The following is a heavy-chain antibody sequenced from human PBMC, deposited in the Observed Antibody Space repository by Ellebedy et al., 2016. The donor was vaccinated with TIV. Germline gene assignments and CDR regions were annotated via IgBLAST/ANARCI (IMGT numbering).Heavy chain of an antibody. D-gene: IGHD3-16*01. J-gene: IGHJ6*02. CDR1: GFTFSNAW. V-gene: IGHV3-48*02. CDR2: IGTTGNTV. CDR3: ARVRGTYAYGMDV. Sequence: PGGSLRLSCAASGFTFSNAWMGWVRQAPGKGLEWVSCIGTTGNTVHYADSVKGRFTISRDNAMNSLYLEMNRLRDEDTAVYYCARVRGTYAYGMDVWGQGTTVTVSS.